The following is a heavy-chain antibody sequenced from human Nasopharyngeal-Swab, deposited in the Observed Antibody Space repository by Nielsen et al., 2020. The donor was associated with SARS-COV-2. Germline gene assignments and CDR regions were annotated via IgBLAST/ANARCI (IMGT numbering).Heavy chain of an antibody. CDR1: GVSVSSYSVG. Sequence: SCAISGVSVSSYSVGWNWLRQSPSRGLEWLVWTYYGSKWYNHYAPSVKSRVTIKPDTSKNQFSLQMDSVTPEDSAVYYCARGFLQTGFDYWGQGPLVTVSS. CDR3: ARGFLQTGFDY. J-gene: IGHJ4*02. CDR2: TYYGSKWYN. D-gene: IGHD3-9*01. V-gene: IGHV6-1*01.